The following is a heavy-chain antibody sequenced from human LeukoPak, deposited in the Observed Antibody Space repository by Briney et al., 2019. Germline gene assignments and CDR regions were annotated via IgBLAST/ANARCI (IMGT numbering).Heavy chain of an antibody. CDR3: ANYGYRGFFDY. Sequence: SETLSLTCAVYGGSFSGFYWSWIRQPPGRGLEWIGEINHGGSTTYNPSLKSRVTISVDTSKNQFSLTLTSVTAADTAVYYCANYGYRGFFDYWGQGTLVTVSS. V-gene: IGHV4-34*01. D-gene: IGHD5-24*01. CDR1: GGSFSGFY. J-gene: IGHJ4*02. CDR2: INHGGST.